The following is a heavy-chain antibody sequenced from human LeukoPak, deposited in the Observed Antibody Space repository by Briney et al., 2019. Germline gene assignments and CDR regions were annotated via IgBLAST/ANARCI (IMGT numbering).Heavy chain of an antibody. CDR3: ATEATSPDYNYYMDV. CDR1: GYTFTSYD. J-gene: IGHJ6*03. Sequence: GASVKVSCKASGYTFTSYDINWVRQATGQGLEWMGWMNPNSGNTGYAQKFQGRVIMTEDTSTDTAYMELSSLRSEDTAVYYCATEATSPDYNYYMDVWGKGTTVTVSS. V-gene: IGHV1-8*01. D-gene: IGHD2-2*01. CDR2: MNPNSGNT.